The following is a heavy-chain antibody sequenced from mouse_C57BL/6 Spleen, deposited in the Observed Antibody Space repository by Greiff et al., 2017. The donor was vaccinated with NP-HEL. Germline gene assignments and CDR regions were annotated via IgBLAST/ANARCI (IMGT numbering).Heavy chain of an antibody. D-gene: IGHD2-5*01. J-gene: IGHJ3*01. CDR1: GYTFTSYW. V-gene: IGHV1-50*01. CDR2: IDPSDSYT. Sequence: QVQLQQPGAELVKPGASVKLSCKASGYTFTSYWMQWVKQRPGQGLEWIGEIDPSDSYTNYNQKFKGKATLTVDTSSSTAYMQLSSLTSEDSAVYYCARGGSNYDWFAYWGQGTLVTVSA. CDR3: ARGGSNYDWFAY.